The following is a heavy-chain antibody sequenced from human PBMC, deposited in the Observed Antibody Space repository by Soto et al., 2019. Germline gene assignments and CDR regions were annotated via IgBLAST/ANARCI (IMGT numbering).Heavy chain of an antibody. CDR2: IFSNDEK. CDR1: GFSLSNARLG. Sequence: QVTLKESGPVLVKPTETLTLTCSVSGFSLSNARLGVSWIRQPPGKALEWLAHIFSNDEKSYSTSLKSSLTISKDTSKSQVVLTMTNMDPVDTATYYCARIRGYSYFKYYYGMDVWGQGTTVTVSS. V-gene: IGHV2-26*01. D-gene: IGHD5-18*01. CDR3: ARIRGYSYFKYYYGMDV. J-gene: IGHJ6*02.